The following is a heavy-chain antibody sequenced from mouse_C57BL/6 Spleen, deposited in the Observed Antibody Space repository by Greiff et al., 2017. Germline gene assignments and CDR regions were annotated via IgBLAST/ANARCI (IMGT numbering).Heavy chain of an antibody. J-gene: IGHJ2*01. CDR3: AIIYDYDEGYYFDY. D-gene: IGHD2-4*01. CDR1: GYTFTSYW. CDR2: IYPGSGRT. V-gene: IGHV1-55*01. Sequence: QVQLQQSGAELVKPGASVKMSCKASGYTFTSYWITWVKQRPGQGLEWIGDIYPGSGRTNYNEKFKSKATLTVDTSSSTAYMQLSSLTSEDSAVYYCAIIYDYDEGYYFDYWGQGTTLTVSS.